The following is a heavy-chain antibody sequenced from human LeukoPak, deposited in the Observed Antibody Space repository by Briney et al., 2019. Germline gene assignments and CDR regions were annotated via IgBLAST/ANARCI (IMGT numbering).Heavy chain of an antibody. Sequence: GGSLRLSCAASGFTFSNAWMSWVRQAPGKGLEWVGRIKSKTDGGTTDYAAPVKGRFTISRDDSKNTLYLQMNSLKTEDTAVYYCARLGSLLYGFDYWGQGTLVTVSS. CDR1: GFTFSNAW. V-gene: IGHV3-15*01. CDR3: ARLGSLLYGFDY. CDR2: IKSKTDGGTT. J-gene: IGHJ4*02. D-gene: IGHD3-3*01.